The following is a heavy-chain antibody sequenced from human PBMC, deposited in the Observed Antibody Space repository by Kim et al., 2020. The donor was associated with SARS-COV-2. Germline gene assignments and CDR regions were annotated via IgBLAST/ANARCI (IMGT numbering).Heavy chain of an antibody. D-gene: IGHD2-2*02. CDR3: ARTRDIVVVPAAIGVYYYYYGMYV. Sequence: GGSLRLSCAASGFTFSSYAMHWVRQAPGKGLEWVAVISYDGSNKYYADSVKGRFTISRDNSKNTLYLQINSLRAEDTAVYYCARTRDIVVVPAAIGVYYYYYGMYVWGQGTTVTVSS. CDR2: ISYDGSNK. J-gene: IGHJ6*02. V-gene: IGHV3-30-3*01. CDR1: GFTFSSYA.